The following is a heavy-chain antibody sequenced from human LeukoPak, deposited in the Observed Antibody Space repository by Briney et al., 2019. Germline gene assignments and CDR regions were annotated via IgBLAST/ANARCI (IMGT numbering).Heavy chain of an antibody. CDR2: IYYSGST. CDR3: ARARRDFWSRGAFDY. D-gene: IGHD3-3*01. V-gene: IGHV4-59*12. J-gene: IGHJ4*02. CDR1: GGSISSYY. Sequence: SETLSLTCTVSGGSISSYYWSWIRQPPGNGLEWIGYIYYSGSTNYNPSLKSRVTISVDTSKNQFSLKLSSVTAADTAVYYCARARRDFWSRGAFDYWGQGTLVTVSS.